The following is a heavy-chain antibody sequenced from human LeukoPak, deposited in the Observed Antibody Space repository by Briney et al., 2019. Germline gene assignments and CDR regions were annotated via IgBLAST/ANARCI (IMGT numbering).Heavy chain of an antibody. CDR2: ILHWGHT. Sequence: GGSVRLSCAASGFTVSINYMSWVRQAPGKGLEWVSVILHWGHTYYADSVKCRFTISRDNSKNTLYLQMHSLRAEDTAVYYCARVFPSQYYYDSSVYLDYWGQRTLLTLFS. CDR3: ARVFPSQYYYDSSVYLDY. V-gene: IGHV3-53*01. CDR1: GFTVSINY. J-gene: IGHJ4*02. D-gene: IGHD3-22*01.